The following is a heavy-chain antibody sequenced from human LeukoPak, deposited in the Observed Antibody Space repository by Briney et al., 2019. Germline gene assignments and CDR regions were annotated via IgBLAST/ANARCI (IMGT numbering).Heavy chain of an antibody. V-gene: IGHV3-7*03. D-gene: IGHD6-6*01. CDR1: GFTFSNYW. CDR2: IKQSGSEQ. J-gene: IGHJ4*02. Sequence: GGSLRLSCAASGFTFSNYWMNWVRQAPGKGLEWVANIKQSGSEQYYGDSVRGRFTISRDNAKNSLFLQMNSLRAEDTAVYYCARDGYGTSSSDYWGQGTLVTVSS. CDR3: ARDGYGTSSSDY.